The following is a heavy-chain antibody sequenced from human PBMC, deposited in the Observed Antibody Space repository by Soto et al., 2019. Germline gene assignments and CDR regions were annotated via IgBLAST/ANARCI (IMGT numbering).Heavy chain of an antibody. CDR2: ISGSGGST. Sequence: EVQLLASGGGLVQPGGSLRLSCAASGFTFSSYAMSWVRQAPGKGLECVSAISGSGGSTYYADSVKGRFTISRDNSKNTLYLQMNSLIAEDTAVYYCARRSSGWYFDYWGKGTLVTVSS. CDR1: GFTFSSYA. CDR3: ARRSSGWYFDY. J-gene: IGHJ4*02. D-gene: IGHD6-19*01. V-gene: IGHV3-23*01.